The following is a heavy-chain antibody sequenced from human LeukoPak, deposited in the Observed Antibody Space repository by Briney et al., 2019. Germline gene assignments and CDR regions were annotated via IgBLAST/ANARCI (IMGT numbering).Heavy chain of an antibody. Sequence: PGRSLRLSCAASGFTFSSYGMHWVRQAPGKGLEWVAIIWYDGSNKYYADSVKGRFTISRDNSKNTLYLQVNSLRAEDTAVYYCTRDDGGKPLDYWGQGTLVTVSS. CDR3: TRDDGGKPLDY. CDR1: GFTFSSYG. J-gene: IGHJ4*02. CDR2: IWYDGSNK. V-gene: IGHV3-33*01. D-gene: IGHD1-26*01.